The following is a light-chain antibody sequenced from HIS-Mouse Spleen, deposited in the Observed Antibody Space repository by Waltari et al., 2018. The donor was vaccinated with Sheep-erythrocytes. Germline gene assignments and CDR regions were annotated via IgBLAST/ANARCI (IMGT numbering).Light chain of an antibody. CDR3: QVWDSSSDHVV. J-gene: IGLJ2*01. CDR1: NNGSNS. V-gene: IGLV3-21*03. CDR2: DDS. Sequence: YVLTQPPAGSVAPGTTARITCGGNNNGSNSVHWYQQKPGQAPVLVVHDDSDRPSGIPERFSGSNSGNTATLTISRVEAGDEADYYCQVWDSSSDHVVFGGGTKLTVL.